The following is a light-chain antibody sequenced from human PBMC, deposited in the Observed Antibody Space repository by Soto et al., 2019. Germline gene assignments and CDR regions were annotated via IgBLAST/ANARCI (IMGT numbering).Light chain of an antibody. Sequence: EIVLTQSPGTLSLSPGERTTLSCRASQSVSSSYLAWYQQKPGQAPRLLIYGESSRATGIPDRFSGSGSRTDFTLTISRIEPEDFAVYYCQQYGSSPLYTFGEGTKLEIK. CDR1: QSVSSSY. V-gene: IGKV3-20*01. CDR3: QQYGSSPLYT. J-gene: IGKJ2*01. CDR2: GES.